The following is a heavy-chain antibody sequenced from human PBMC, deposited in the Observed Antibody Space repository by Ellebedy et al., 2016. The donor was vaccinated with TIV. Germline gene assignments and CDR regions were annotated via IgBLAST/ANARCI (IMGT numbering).Heavy chain of an antibody. D-gene: IGHD3-9*01. CDR2: IIPIFGTA. CDR1: GGTFSSYA. V-gene: IGHV1-69*13. J-gene: IGHJ5*02. CDR3: ANTPHYDILTGYLNWFDP. Sequence: SVKVSXXASGGTFSSYAISWVRQAPGQGLEWMGGIIPIFGTANYAQKFQGRVTITADESTSTAYMELSSLRSEDTAVYYCANTPHYDILTGYLNWFDPWGQGTLVTVSS.